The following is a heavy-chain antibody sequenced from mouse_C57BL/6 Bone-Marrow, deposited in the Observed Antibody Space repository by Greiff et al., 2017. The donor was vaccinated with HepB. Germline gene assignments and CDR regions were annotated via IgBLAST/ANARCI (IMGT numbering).Heavy chain of an antibody. CDR3: ARHTTVVEDAMDY. J-gene: IGHJ4*01. V-gene: IGHV5-12*01. CDR1: GFTFSDYY. CDR2: ISNGGGST. Sequence: EVKLQESGGGLVQPGGSLKLSCAASGFTFSDYYMYWVRQTPEKRLEWVAYISNGGGSTYYPDTVKGRFTISRDNAKNTLYLQMSRLKSEDTAMYYCARHTTVVEDAMDYWGQGTSVTVSS. D-gene: IGHD1-1*01.